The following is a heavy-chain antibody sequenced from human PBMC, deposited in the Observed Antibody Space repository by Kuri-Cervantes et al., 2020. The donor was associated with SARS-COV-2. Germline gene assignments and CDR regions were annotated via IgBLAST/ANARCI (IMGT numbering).Heavy chain of an antibody. J-gene: IGHJ4*02. V-gene: IGHV3-20*04. CDR1: GFTFDDYG. Sequence: GESLKISCASSGFTFDDYGVRWVRQAPGKGLEGVSGINWNGGSTGYADSVKGRFTISRDNAKDFLSLQKNSLRAEDMALYYCAREGDYWGQGTLVTVSS. CDR3: AREGDY. CDR2: INWNGGST.